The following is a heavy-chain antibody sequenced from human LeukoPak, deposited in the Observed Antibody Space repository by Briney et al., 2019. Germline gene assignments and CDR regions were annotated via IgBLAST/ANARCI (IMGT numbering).Heavy chain of an antibody. CDR3: ARDLRYYYGSGSYDGPDY. CDR1: GFTFTGYY. V-gene: IGHV1-2*02. Sequence: ASVKVSCKASGFTFTGYYTHWVRQAPGQGLEWMGWINPNSGGTNYAQKFQGRVTMTRDTSISTAYMELSRLRSDDTAVYYCARDLRYYYGSGSYDGPDYWGQGTLVTVSS. D-gene: IGHD3-10*01. J-gene: IGHJ4*02. CDR2: INPNSGGT.